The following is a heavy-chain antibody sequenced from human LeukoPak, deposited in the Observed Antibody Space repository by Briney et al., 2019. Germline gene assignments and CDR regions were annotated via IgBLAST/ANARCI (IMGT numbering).Heavy chain of an antibody. D-gene: IGHD3-16*01. J-gene: IGHJ5*02. CDR1: GFTFGDYA. CDR2: TSSTSVV. CDR3: TRGWGSA. Sequence: GGSLRLSCTASGFTFGDYAMNWVRQAPGKGLEWLAYTSSTSVVSYGDSVKGRFTISRDSAKNSLYLQMNSLRADDTSVYYCTRGWGSAWGQGTLVTVSS. V-gene: IGHV3-69-1*01.